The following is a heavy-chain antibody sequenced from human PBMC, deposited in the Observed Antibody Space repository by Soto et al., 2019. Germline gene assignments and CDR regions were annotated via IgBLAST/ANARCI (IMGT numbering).Heavy chain of an antibody. D-gene: IGHD6-6*01. CDR2: ISSSSSTI. Sequence: GGSLRLSCAASGFTFSSNSMNWVRQAPGKGLEWISYISSSSSTIYADSVKGRFTISRDNAKNTLYLQMNSLRAEDTAVYYCARGAARPDYWGQGTLVTVSS. V-gene: IGHV3-48*04. J-gene: IGHJ4*02. CDR3: ARGAARPDY. CDR1: GFTFSSNS.